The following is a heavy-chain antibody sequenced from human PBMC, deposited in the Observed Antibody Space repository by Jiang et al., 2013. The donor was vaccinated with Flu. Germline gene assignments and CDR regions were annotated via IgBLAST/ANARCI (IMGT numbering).Heavy chain of an antibody. V-gene: IGHV1-18*01. CDR3: AIGPRDTSGYYYYFDY. CDR2: ISAYNGNT. Sequence: GAEVKKPGASVKVSRKASGYTFTSYGISWVRQAPGQGLEWMGWISAYNGNTNYTQKVQGRVTMTTDTSTSIAYMELRSLRSDDTAVYYCAIGPRDTSGYYYYFDYWGQGTLVTVSS. J-gene: IGHJ4*02. D-gene: IGHD3-22*01. CDR1: GYTFTSYG.